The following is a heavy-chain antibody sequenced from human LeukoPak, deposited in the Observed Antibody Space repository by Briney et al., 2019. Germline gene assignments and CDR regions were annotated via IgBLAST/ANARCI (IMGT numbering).Heavy chain of an antibody. CDR3: AKEGGGSPNC. J-gene: IGHJ4*02. CDR2: ISYDGSNK. Sequence: GGSLRLSCAASGFTFSSYGMHWVRQAPGKGLEWVAVISYDGSNKYYADSVKGRFTISRDNSKNTLYLQMNSLRAEDTAVYYCAKEGGGSPNCWGQGTLVTVSS. V-gene: IGHV3-30*18. CDR1: GFTFSSYG. D-gene: IGHD5-24*01.